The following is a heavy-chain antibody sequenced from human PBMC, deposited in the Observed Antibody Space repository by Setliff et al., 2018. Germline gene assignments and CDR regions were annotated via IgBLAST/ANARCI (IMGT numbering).Heavy chain of an antibody. J-gene: IGHJ4*02. V-gene: IGHV3-21*01. Sequence: PGGSLRLSCVASGLPFSNSNMNWVRQAPGKGLEWVSSISSNSTYIYYADSVKGRFTISRDNAKSSLYLQMNSLRVEDTAIYYCARDPSNYFDHWGQGTLVTVSS. CDR1: GLPFSNSN. CDR2: ISSNSTYI. CDR3: ARDPSNYFDH.